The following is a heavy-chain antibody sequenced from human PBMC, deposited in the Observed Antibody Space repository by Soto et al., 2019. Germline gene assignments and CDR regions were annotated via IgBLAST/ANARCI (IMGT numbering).Heavy chain of an antibody. CDR2: IYPGDSDT. V-gene: IGHV5-51*01. CDR1: GYSFTSYW. D-gene: IGHD1-7*01. CDR3: ARRGLTGTTYFYYYYGMDV. Sequence: GESLKISCKGSGYSFTSYWIGWVRQMPGKGLERMGIIYPGDSDTRYSPSFQGQVTISADKSISTAYLQWSSLKASDTAMYYCARRGLTGTTYFYYYYGMDVWGQGTTVTVSS. J-gene: IGHJ6*02.